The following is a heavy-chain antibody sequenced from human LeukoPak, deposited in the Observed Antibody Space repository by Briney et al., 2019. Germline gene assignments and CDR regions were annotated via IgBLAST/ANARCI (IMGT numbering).Heavy chain of an antibody. Sequence: GASVKVSCKASGYTFTAYYMHWVRQAPGQGLECMGWINPNSGGTNYAQKFEGRVTMTRDTSIMTAYMELSRLRSDDTAVYYCARDCPRCPDAFDIWGQGTMVTVSS. V-gene: IGHV1-2*02. CDR2: INPNSGGT. CDR3: ARDCPRCPDAFDI. D-gene: IGHD2-8*01. J-gene: IGHJ3*02. CDR1: GYTFTAYY.